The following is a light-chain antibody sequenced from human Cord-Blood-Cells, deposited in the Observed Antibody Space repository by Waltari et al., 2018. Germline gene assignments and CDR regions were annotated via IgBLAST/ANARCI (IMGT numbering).Light chain of an antibody. CDR1: SSDVGSYNL. J-gene: IGLJ1*01. V-gene: IGLV2-23*01. CDR3: CSYAGSSTFYV. Sequence: QSAPTLPASVSGSPGQPITIPCTGPSSDVGSYNLLSWYQQHPGKAPKLMTYEGSKRPSGVSNHFSGSKSGNTASLTISGLQAEDEADYYCCSYAGSSTFYVFGTGTKVTVL. CDR2: EGS.